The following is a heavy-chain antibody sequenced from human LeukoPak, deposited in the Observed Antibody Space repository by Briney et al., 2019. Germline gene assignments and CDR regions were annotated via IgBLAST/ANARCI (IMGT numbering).Heavy chain of an antibody. D-gene: IGHD6-13*01. CDR3: ATSFGPVIAAAGTGAD. CDR2: ISGSGSST. V-gene: IGHV3-23*01. Sequence: HPGGSLRLSCAASGFTFRSYAMNWVRQAPGKGLEWVSVISGSGSSTYYADSVKGRFTISRDNSKNTLYLQMNSLRAEDTAVYYCATSFGPVIAAAGTGADWGQGTLVIVSS. J-gene: IGHJ4*02. CDR1: GFTFRSYA.